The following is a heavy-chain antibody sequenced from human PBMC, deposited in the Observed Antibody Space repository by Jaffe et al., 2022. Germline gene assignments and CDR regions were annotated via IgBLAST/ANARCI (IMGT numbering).Heavy chain of an antibody. CDR1: GYSISSGYY. CDR2: TYHSRST. J-gene: IGHJ4*02. Sequence: QVQLQESGPGLVKPSETLSLTCAVSGYSISSGYYWGWIRQPPGKGLEWIGSTYHSRSTYYNPSLKSRVTISVDTSNNQFSLKLSSVTAADTAVYYCARHGGGGSYGAIDYWGQGTLVTVSS. V-gene: IGHV4-38-2*01. D-gene: IGHD1-26*01. CDR3: ARHGGGGSYGAIDY.